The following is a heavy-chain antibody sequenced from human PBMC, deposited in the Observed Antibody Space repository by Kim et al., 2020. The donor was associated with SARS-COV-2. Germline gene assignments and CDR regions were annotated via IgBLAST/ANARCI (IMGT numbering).Heavy chain of an antibody. D-gene: IGHD2-2*01. CDR3: AREDIVVVPAVYYYGMDV. J-gene: IGHJ6*02. Sequence: SETLSLTCTVSGGSISSGSYYWSWIRQPAGKGLEWIGRIYTSGSTNYNPSLKSRVTISVDTSKNQFSLKLSSVTAADTAVYYCAREDIVVVPAVYYYGMDVWGQGTTVTVSS. V-gene: IGHV4-61*02. CDR1: GGSISSGSYY. CDR2: IYTSGST.